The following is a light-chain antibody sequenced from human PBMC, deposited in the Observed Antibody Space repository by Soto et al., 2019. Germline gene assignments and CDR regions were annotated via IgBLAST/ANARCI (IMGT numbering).Light chain of an antibody. CDR3: AAWDDSLKGWV. V-gene: IGLV1-44*01. CDR2: SDY. CDR1: SSNIGSNT. Sequence: QSVLTQPPSASGIPGQWVTISCSGSSSNIGSNTVNWYQQLPGTAPKLLIYSDYQRPSGVPDRLSGSKSGTEASLAIRGLQSEDEADYYCAAWDDSLKGWVFGGGTKLTVL. J-gene: IGLJ3*02.